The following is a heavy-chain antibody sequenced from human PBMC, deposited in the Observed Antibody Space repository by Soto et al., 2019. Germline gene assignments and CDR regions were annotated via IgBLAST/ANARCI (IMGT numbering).Heavy chain of an antibody. J-gene: IGHJ4*02. V-gene: IGHV4-30-2*01. D-gene: IGHD3-22*01. CDR3: ASGYYDSSGYYFDY. CDR1: GGSISSGGYS. CDR2: IYHSGST. Sequence: QLQLQESGSGLVKPSQTLSLTCAVSGGSISSGGYSWSWIRQPPGKGLEWIGYIYHSGSTYYNPSLKSRVTIAVDRSKNQFARKLSSVTAADTAVYYCASGYYDSSGYYFDYWGQGTLVTVSS.